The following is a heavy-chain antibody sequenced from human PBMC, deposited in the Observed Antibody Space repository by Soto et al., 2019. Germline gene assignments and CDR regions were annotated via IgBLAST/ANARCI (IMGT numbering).Heavy chain of an antibody. V-gene: IGHV1-69*13. D-gene: IGHD3-9*01. J-gene: IGHJ4*02. CDR1: GGTFSSYA. CDR2: IIPIFGTA. Sequence: SVKVSCKASGGTFSSYAISWVRQAPGQGLEWMGGIIPIFGTANYAQKFQGRVTITADESTSTAYMELSSLRSEDTAVYYCARGPAAYDILTPPQYYFDYWGQGTLVTVSS. CDR3: ARGPAAYDILTPPQYYFDY.